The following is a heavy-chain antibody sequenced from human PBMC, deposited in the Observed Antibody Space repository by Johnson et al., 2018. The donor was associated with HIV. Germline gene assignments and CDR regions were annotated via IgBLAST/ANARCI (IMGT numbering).Heavy chain of an antibody. D-gene: IGHD2-2*02. Sequence: MLLVESGGGVVQPGRSLRLSCAASGFTFSSYGMHWVRQAPGKGLEWVGRIKSKTDGGTTDYAAPVKGRFTISRDDSKNTLYLQMNSLRAEDMAVYYCATRDPTYRPGVFDIWGQGTMVTVSS. CDR1: GFTFSSYG. CDR2: IKSKTDGGTT. V-gene: IGHV3-15*01. J-gene: IGHJ3*02. CDR3: ATRDPTYRPGVFDI.